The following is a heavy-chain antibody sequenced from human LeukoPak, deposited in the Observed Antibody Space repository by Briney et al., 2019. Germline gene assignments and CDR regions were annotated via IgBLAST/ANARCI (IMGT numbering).Heavy chain of an antibody. CDR2: VYSTGNV. Sequence: SETLSLTCSVSGVSVNSRTFFWNWVRQPPGKGLEWIGSVYSTGNVYQSPSLQSRAAISVDASNNTFSLALQSVTAADTAVYFCVRGAMVSKPGDFWGPGTLVIVSS. CDR1: GVSVNSRTFF. CDR3: VRGAMVSKPGDF. J-gene: IGHJ4*02. D-gene: IGHD2-8*01. V-gene: IGHV4-39*02.